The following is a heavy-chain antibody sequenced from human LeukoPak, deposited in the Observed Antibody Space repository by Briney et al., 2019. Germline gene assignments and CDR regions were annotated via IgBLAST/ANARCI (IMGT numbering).Heavy chain of an antibody. V-gene: IGHV7-4-1*02. CDR3: ATLPSGWPGEPPAIDI. D-gene: IGHD6-19*01. J-gene: IGHJ3*02. Sequence: ASVKVSCKASGYTCTTYPMNWVRQAPGQGLEWMGWISTNTGNPTYAQGFTGRFVFSLDTSVSTAFLQINSLKAEDTAVYYCATLPSGWPGEPPAIDIWGQGTMVTVSS. CDR1: GYTCTTYP. CDR2: ISTNTGNP.